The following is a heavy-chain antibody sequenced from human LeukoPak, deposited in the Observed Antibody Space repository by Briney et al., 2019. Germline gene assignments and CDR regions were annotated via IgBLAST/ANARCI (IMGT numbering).Heavy chain of an antibody. CDR3: VRDQGGAVSY. CDR2: ISSLSGTI. Sequence: PGGSLRLSCAASGFTFSSYWMHWVRQAPGKGLEWVSYISSLSGTIYYADSVKGRFIISRDNAQNSLFLQMNSLRAGDTAVYYCVRDQGGAVSYWGQGTLVTVSS. D-gene: IGHD3-16*01. V-gene: IGHV3-48*01. J-gene: IGHJ4*02. CDR1: GFTFSSYW.